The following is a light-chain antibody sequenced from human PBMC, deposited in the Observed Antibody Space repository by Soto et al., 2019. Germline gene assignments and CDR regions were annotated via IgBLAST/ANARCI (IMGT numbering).Light chain of an antibody. CDR2: GAS. Sequence: GLTQSAGTLSLSPGERATLSCRASQSVSSSYLAWYQQKPGQAPRLLIYGASSRATGIPDRFSGSGSGTDFTLTISRLEPEDFAVYYCQQYGSSPETFGQGTKV. CDR3: QQYGSSPET. V-gene: IGKV3-20*01. CDR1: QSVSSSY. J-gene: IGKJ1*01.